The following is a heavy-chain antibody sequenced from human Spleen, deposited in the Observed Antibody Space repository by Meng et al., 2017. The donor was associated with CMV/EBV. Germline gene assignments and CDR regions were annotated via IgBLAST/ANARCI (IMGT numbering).Heavy chain of an antibody. CDR3: ARGTSTDQAFDY. J-gene: IGHJ4*02. CDR2: INPSGGGT. D-gene: IGHD4-17*01. Sequence: ASVKVSCKVSGKILSKSSIHWVRQAPGQGLEWMGIINPSGGGTTYAQKFQGRVTLTRDTSTNTVYMELSGLRSEDTAVYYCARGTSTDQAFDYWGQGTLVTVSS. CDR1: GKILSKSS. V-gene: IGHV1-46*01.